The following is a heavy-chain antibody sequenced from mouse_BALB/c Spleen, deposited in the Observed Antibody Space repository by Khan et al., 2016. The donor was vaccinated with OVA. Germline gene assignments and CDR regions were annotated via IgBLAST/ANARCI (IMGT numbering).Heavy chain of an antibody. CDR1: GYTFTNYG. J-gene: IGHJ4*01. D-gene: IGHD2-10*01. Sequence: QIQLVQSGPELKKPGETVKISCKASGYTFTNYGLNWVKQAPGKGLKWMGWINTYTGEPTYADDFKGRFAFSLETSASNVYLQINNLKNEDTATYFSARRPYFSYVMGYWGQGTSVTVSS. CDR2: INTYTGEP. V-gene: IGHV9-3-1*01. CDR3: ARRPYFSYVMGY.